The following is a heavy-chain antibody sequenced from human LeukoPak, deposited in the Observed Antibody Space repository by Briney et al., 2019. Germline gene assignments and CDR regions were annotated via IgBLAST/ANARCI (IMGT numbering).Heavy chain of an antibody. J-gene: IGHJ4*02. CDR2: ISDDGIKK. CDR3: ARDGGDKTAYYGDQFDC. V-gene: IGHV3-30*01. CDR1: GFTFNTYA. D-gene: IGHD3-9*01. Sequence: GGSLRLSCAASGFTFNTYAMHWVRQAPGKGLEWVAIISDDGIKKYYADSKKGRFTISRDNSKNTLYLQVNGLRPEDTAVYYCARDGGDKTAYYGDQFDCWGQGTLVTVSS.